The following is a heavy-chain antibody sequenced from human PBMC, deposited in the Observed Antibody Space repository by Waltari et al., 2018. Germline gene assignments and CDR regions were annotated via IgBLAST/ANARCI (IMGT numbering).Heavy chain of an antibody. CDR3: ARDTGEYRVLDY. D-gene: IGHD4-17*01. Sequence: DVQLVESGGGLVQPGESLTLSCEASGFPFADYAMHWVRQRPGKGLEWVSGITWDSDNIDYADSVRGRFSISRDNAQSILFLTMNSLKPEDTALYFCARDTGEYRVLDYWGQGTLVTVSS. J-gene: IGHJ4*02. CDR1: GFPFADYA. V-gene: IGHV3-9*01. CDR2: ITWDSDNI.